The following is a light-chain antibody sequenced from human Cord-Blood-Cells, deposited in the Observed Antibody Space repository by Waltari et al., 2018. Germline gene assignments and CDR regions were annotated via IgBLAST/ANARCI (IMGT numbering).Light chain of an antibody. CDR2: EGS. CDR1: SSDVGSHNL. Sequence: QSALTQPASVSGSPGQSITISCTGPSSDVGSHNLCSWYQQHPGKAPKLMIYEGSKRPSGVSNRFSGSKSGNTASLTISGLQAEDEADYYCCSYAGSSTFYVFGTGTKVTVL. V-gene: IGLV2-23*03. J-gene: IGLJ1*01. CDR3: CSYAGSSTFYV.